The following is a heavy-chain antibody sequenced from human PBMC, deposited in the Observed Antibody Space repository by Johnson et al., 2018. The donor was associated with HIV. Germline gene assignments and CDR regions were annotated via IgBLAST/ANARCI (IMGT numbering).Heavy chain of an antibody. J-gene: IGHJ3*02. Sequence: AQLVESGGDLIQPGGSLRLSCAASGFTVSSTYMSWVRQAPGKGLEWLSVLYSDGRTFYADSVKGRFTISRDSSNKTLFLHMNSLRAEDTAMYYCARRCSSSSCSHGAFDIWGQGTVVTVSS. V-gene: IGHV3-53*01. CDR1: GFTVSSTY. CDR2: LYSDGRT. CDR3: ARRCSSSSCSHGAFDI. D-gene: IGHD2-2*01.